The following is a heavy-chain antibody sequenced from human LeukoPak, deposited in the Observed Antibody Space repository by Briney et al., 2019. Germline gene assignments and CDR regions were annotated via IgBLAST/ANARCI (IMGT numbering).Heavy chain of an antibody. D-gene: IGHD2-2*01. CDR2: MNPNSGNT. Sequence: ASVKVSCKASGYTFTRYDINWVRQATGQGLEWMGWMNPNSGNTGYAQKFQGRVTMTRNTSISTAYMELSSLRSEDTAVYYCARGRGVDIYCSSTSCHPSNWFDPWGQGTLVTVSS. CDR1: GYTFTRYD. CDR3: ARGRGVDIYCSSTSCHPSNWFDP. J-gene: IGHJ5*02. V-gene: IGHV1-8*01.